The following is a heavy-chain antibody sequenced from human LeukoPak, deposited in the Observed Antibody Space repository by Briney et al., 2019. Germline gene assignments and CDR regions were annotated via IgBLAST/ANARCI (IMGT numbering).Heavy chain of an antibody. CDR1: GYTFTDYY. V-gene: IGHV1-2*06. CDR2: INPNSGDT. J-gene: IGHJ4*02. D-gene: IGHD3-22*01. Sequence: ASVKVSCKASGYTFTDYYMRWVRQAPGQGLEWVGRINPNSGDTNYVQKFHGRVTMTRDTSISTAYMELSRLRSDDTAAYYCARATGVMIIVVQYDYWGQGTLVTVSS. CDR3: ARATGVMIIVVQYDY.